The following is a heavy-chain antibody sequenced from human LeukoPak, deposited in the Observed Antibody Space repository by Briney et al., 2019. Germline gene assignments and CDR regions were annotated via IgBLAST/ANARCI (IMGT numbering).Heavy chain of an antibody. J-gene: IGHJ6*02. CDR3: AKGYPYYFYAMDV. CDR1: GFTFSNYA. D-gene: IGHD1-14*01. CDR2: ISGTSGAT. V-gene: IGHV3-23*01. Sequence: PGQSLRLSCTASGFTFSNYAMIWVRQAPGKGLEWVSGISGTSGATYYADSVKGGFTISRDNSKNTLYLQMKSLRADDTAVYYCAKGYPYYFYAMDVWRQGTTVTVSS.